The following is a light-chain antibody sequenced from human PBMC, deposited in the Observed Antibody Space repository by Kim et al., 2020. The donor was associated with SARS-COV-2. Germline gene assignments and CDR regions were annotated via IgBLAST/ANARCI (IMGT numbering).Light chain of an antibody. J-gene: IGLJ3*02. CDR2: DVS. V-gene: IGLV2-14*03. CDR1: SSDIGGYNY. Sequence: GQSITNSCTGTSSDIGGYNYVSWYQQHPGKPPKLMISDVSKRPSGVSNRFSGSKSGNTASLTISGLQADDEADYYCSSYTASSTWVFGGGTQLTVL. CDR3: SSYTASSTWV.